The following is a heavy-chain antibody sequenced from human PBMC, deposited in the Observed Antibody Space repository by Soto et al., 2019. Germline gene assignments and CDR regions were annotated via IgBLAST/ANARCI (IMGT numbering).Heavy chain of an antibody. J-gene: IGHJ4*02. V-gene: IGHV4-31*03. Sequence: QVHLQESGPGRVRPSQSLSLTCTVSGDSMGTGGHYYNWIRQGPGKGLEWIGSIYYSGATHDDPSVRSRATISRDTSTSHFSLTLISVTAADTALYYGARDTVLRPTVWGYWGQGIQVPASS. CDR3: ARDTVLRPTVWGY. CDR2: IYYSGAT. CDR1: GDSMGTGGHY. D-gene: IGHD7-27*01.